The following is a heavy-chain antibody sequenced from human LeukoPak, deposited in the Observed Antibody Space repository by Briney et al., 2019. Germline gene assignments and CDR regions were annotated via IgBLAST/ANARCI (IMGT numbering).Heavy chain of an antibody. J-gene: IGHJ4*02. CDR1: GFTFSSYS. CDR2: ISSSSSYI. CDR3: ARDYYDSSGYYHGDY. V-gene: IGHV3-21*01. Sequence: GRSLRLSCAASGFTFSSYSMNWVRQAPGKGLEWVSSISSSSSYIFYADSVKGRFTISRDNAKNSLYLQMNSLRAEDTAVYYCARDYYDSSGYYHGDYGGQGTLGTVS. D-gene: IGHD3-22*01.